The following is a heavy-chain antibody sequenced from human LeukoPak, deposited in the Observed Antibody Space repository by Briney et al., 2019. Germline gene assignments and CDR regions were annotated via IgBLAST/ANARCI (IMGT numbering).Heavy chain of an antibody. CDR2: IYTSGST. CDR3: ARGPDEQWLVPFDY. Sequence: SQTLSLTCTVSGGSISSGSYYWSWIPQPAGKGLEWIGRIYTSGSTNYNPSLKSRVTISVDTSKNQFSLKLSSVTAADTAVYYCARGPDEQWLVPFDYWGQGTLVTVSS. CDR1: GGSISSGSYY. V-gene: IGHV4-61*02. J-gene: IGHJ4*02. D-gene: IGHD6-19*01.